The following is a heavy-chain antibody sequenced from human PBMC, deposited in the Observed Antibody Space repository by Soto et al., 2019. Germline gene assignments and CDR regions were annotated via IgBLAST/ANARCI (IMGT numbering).Heavy chain of an antibody. Sequence: EEQLLESGGDLVQPGGSLRLSCVASGITFRSRAMSWVRQAPGEGLEWVSAISGSGGSTYYADSVKGRFTISRDNSKNTLYLQMNSLRAEDTAVYYCAKDRISMVRGKNFDYWGQGTLVTVSS. CDR3: AKDRISMVRGKNFDY. V-gene: IGHV3-23*01. CDR2: ISGSGGST. J-gene: IGHJ4*02. CDR1: GITFRSRA. D-gene: IGHD3-10*01.